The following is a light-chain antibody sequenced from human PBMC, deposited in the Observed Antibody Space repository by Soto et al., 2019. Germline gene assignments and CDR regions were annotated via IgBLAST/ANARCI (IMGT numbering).Light chain of an antibody. Sequence: EIVLTQSPGTLSLSPGERATLSCRASQSVSSSHLAWYQQKPGQAPRLLISGASSRATGIPDRFTGSGSGTDFTLTISRLEPEDFAVYYFQQYGSSPRTFGKGTKVEIK. CDR1: QSVSSSH. J-gene: IGKJ1*01. CDR3: QQYGSSPRT. CDR2: GAS. V-gene: IGKV3-20*01.